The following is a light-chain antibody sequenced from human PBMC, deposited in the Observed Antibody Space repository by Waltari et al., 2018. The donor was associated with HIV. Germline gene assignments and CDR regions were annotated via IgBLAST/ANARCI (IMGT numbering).Light chain of an antibody. CDR1: RSNIGALARFG. V-gene: IGLV1-40*01. CDR2: GKH. CDR3: QSNESGQSGAV. J-gene: IGLJ3*02. Sequence: QSVLTQPPPVSGAPGQRVTTSSTGRRSNIGALARFGVHRYQQHPGTAPKLLIYGKHNRPTAVPDRVSGSGSGASASLSITVLEAEEEAHCYCQSNESGQSGAVFGGGTKLTVL.